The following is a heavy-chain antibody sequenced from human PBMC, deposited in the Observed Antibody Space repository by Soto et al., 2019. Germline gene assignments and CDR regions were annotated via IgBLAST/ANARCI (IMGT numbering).Heavy chain of an antibody. J-gene: IGHJ6*03. CDR2: INPSGGST. CDR1: GYTFTSYY. Sequence: GASVKVSCKASGYTFTSYYMHWVRQAPGQGLERMGIINPSGGSTSYAQKFQGRVTMTRDTSTSTVYMELSSLRSEDTAVYYCARSQIYSGYELDYYMDVWGKGTTVTVSS. CDR3: ARSQIYSGYELDYYMDV. D-gene: IGHD5-12*01. V-gene: IGHV1-46*03.